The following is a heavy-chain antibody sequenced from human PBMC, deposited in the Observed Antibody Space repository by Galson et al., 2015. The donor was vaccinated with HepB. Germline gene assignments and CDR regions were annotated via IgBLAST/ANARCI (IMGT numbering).Heavy chain of an antibody. Sequence: SLRLSCAASGFTFSSYGMHWVRQAPGKGLEWVAVIWYDGSNKYYADSVKGRFTISRDNSKNTLYLQMNSLRAEDTAVYYCAKTSGYSYPRSYYYYGMDVWGQGTSVTVSS. CDR3: AKTSGYSYPRSYYYYGMDV. J-gene: IGHJ6*02. CDR2: IWYDGSNK. V-gene: IGHV3-33*06. CDR1: GFTFSSYG. D-gene: IGHD5-18*01.